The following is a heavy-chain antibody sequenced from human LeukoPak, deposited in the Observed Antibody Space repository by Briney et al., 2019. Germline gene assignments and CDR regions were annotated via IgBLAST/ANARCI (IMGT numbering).Heavy chain of an antibody. Sequence: SVNVSCKASGGTFSSYVINWVRQAPGRGLEWMGGILPIFGTAIYAQHFQGRLTITADESTNSAYMELNRLGSDDTAGYYCARAEDQGRYFDWLPGFDPWGQGTLVTVSP. CDR3: ARAEDQGRYFDWLPGFDP. V-gene: IGHV1-69*01. D-gene: IGHD3-9*01. CDR1: GGTFSSYV. J-gene: IGHJ5*02. CDR2: ILPIFGTA.